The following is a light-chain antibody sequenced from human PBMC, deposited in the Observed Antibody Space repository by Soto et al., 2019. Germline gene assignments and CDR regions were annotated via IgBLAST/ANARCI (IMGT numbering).Light chain of an antibody. CDR1: SSNIGAGYD. Sequence: QSVLTQPPSVSGAPGQRVTISCTGSSSNIGAGYDVHWYQQLPGTAPKLLIYGNSNRPSGVPDRFSGSKSGTSASLAITGLQADDEAYYYCQSYDSSLSGSRVVFGGGTKLTVL. J-gene: IGLJ2*01. CDR2: GNS. V-gene: IGLV1-40*01. CDR3: QSYDSSLSGSRVV.